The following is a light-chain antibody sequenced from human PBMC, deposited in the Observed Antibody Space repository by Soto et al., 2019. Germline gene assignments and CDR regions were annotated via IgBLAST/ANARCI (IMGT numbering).Light chain of an antibody. CDR2: ANT. CDR3: QSYDSGLSGSWV. J-gene: IGLJ3*02. V-gene: IGLV1-40*01. CDR1: SSNIGAGHD. Sequence: QAVVTQPPSVSGAPGQRVTISCTGSSSNIGAGHDVSWYQQLPGTAPKLLIHANTNRPSGVPDRFSGSKSGTSASLAITGLQAEDEADYYCQSYDSGLSGSWVFGGGTKLTVL.